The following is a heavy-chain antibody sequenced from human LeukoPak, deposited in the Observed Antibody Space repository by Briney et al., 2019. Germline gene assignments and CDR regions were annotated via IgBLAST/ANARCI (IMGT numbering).Heavy chain of an antibody. CDR1: GFTFSSYG. CDR3: ARDYSSSALFDY. J-gene: IGHJ4*02. CDR2: IRYDGSNK. Sequence: GGSLRLSCAASGFTFSSYGMHWVRQAPGKGLEWVAFIRYDGSNKYYADSVKGRFTISRDNSKNTLYLQMNSLRAEDTAVYYCARDYSSSALFDYWGQGTLVTVSS. V-gene: IGHV3-30*02. D-gene: IGHD6-6*01.